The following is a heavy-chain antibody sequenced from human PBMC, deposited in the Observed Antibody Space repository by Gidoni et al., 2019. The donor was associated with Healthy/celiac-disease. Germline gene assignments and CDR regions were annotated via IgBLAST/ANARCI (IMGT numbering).Heavy chain of an antibody. CDR2: INPNSGGT. Sequence: QVQLVQSGAEVKKPGASVKVPCKDYGYTFTGYYMHWVRQAPGRGLEWMGWINPNSGGTNYAQKFQGWVTMTRDTSISTAYMELSRLRSDDTAVYYCARDGKDALVLDYWGQGTLVTVSS. CDR3: ARDGKDALVLDY. V-gene: IGHV1-2*04. CDR1: GYTFTGYY. J-gene: IGHJ4*02. D-gene: IGHD6-6*01.